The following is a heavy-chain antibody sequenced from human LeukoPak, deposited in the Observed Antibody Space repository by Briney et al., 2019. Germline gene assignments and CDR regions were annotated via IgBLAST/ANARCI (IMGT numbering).Heavy chain of an antibody. CDR2: ISSSSSI. CDR3: AKEGRSTTPGY. V-gene: IGHV3-21*01. Sequence: GGSLRLSCAASGFTFSSSNLDWVRQAPGKGLEWVSSISSSSSIYYTDSVSGRFTISRDNTNNSLYLQMHSLRSEDTAVYFCAKEGRSTTPGYWGQGTLVTVSS. CDR1: GFTFSSSN. J-gene: IGHJ4*02. D-gene: IGHD2-15*01.